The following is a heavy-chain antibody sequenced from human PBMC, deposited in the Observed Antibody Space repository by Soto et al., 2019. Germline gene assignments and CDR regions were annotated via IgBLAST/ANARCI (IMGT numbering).Heavy chain of an antibody. J-gene: IGHJ5*02. CDR1: GGSISSYY. CDR2: IYYSGST. V-gene: IGHV4-59*01. Sequence: PSETLSLTCTVSGGSISSYYWSWIRQPPGKGLEWIGYIYYSGSTNYNPSLKSRVTISVDTSKNQFSLKLSSVTDADTAVSYCARRICSGGSCYLNWFDPWGQGTLVTV. CDR3: ARRICSGGSCYLNWFDP. D-gene: IGHD2-15*01.